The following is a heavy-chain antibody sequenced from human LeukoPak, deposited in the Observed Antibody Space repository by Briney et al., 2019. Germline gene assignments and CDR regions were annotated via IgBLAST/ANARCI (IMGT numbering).Heavy chain of an antibody. J-gene: IGHJ4*02. D-gene: IGHD2-8*01. CDR3: ARAGCTNGVCFGTYYFDY. CDR2: ISSSSSYI. Sequence: PGGSLRLSCAASGFTFSSYSMNWVRQAPGKGLEWVSSISSSSSYIYYADSVKGRFTISRDNAKNSLYLQMNSLRAEDTAVYYCARAGCTNGVCFGTYYFDYWGQGTLVTVSS. V-gene: IGHV3-21*01. CDR1: GFTFSSYS.